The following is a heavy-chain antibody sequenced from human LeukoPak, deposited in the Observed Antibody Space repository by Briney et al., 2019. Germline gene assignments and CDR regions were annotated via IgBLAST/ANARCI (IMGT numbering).Heavy chain of an antibody. CDR3: VRGCSSPSCYPFDC. V-gene: IGHV3-74*01. Sequence: PGGSLRLSCAASGFTFSSYWMHWFRQAPGKGLVWVSRINYDGSTNYADSVKGRFTISRDNARNTLYMQMNSLRAEDTAVYYCVRGCSSPSCYPFDCWGQGTLVTVSS. CDR1: GFTFSSYW. CDR2: INYDGST. D-gene: IGHD2-2*01. J-gene: IGHJ4*02.